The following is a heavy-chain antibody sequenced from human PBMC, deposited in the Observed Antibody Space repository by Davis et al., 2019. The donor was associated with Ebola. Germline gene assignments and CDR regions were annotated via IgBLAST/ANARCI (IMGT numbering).Heavy chain of an antibody. V-gene: IGHV3-21*01. D-gene: IGHD3-9*01. CDR3: TKDFDYEGGH. Sequence: GESLKISCAASGFTFSTYSMSWVRQAPGKGLEWVSSISSDSDYIYYADSAKGRFTISRDNAKNTLSLQMDSLRAEDTAVYYCTKDFDYEGGHWGQGSLVSVSS. J-gene: IGHJ4*02. CDR2: ISSDSDYI. CDR1: GFTFSTYS.